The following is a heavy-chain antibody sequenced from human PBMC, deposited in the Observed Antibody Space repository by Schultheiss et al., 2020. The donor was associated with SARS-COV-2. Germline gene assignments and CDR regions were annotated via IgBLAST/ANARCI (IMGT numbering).Heavy chain of an antibody. CDR1: GDSVSSNSAA. V-gene: IGHV6-1*01. CDR3: ARGQGGFQLRRYAVWFDP. D-gene: IGHD2-2*01. CDR2: TYYRSKWYN. J-gene: IGHJ5*02. Sequence: SQTLSLTCAISGDSVSSNSAAWNWIRQSPSRGLEWLGRTYYRSKWYNDYAVSVKSRITINPDTSKNQFSLQLNSVTPEDTAVYYCARGQGGFQLRRYAVWFDPWGQGTLVTVSS.